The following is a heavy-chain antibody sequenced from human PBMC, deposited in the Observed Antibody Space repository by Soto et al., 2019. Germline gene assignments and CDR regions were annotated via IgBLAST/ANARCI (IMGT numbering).Heavy chain of an antibody. CDR1: GGTFSSYA. CDR2: IIPIFGTA. CDR3: ARDIGRWRFPSRQYYYYGMDV. Sequence: QVQLVQSGAEVKKPGSSVKVSCKASGGTFSSYAISWVRQAPGQGLEWMGGIIPIFGTANYAQKFQGRVTITAAESTSTAYMELSSLRSEDTAVYYCARDIGRWRFPSRQYYYYGMDVWGQGTTVTVSS. V-gene: IGHV1-69*12. D-gene: IGHD3-16*02. J-gene: IGHJ6*02.